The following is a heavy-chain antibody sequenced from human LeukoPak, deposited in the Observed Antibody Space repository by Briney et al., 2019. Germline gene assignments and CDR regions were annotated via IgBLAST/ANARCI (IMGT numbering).Heavy chain of an antibody. CDR3: ARVHSSSWYVYFQH. J-gene: IGHJ1*01. V-gene: IGHV4-34*01. CDR1: GGSFSGYY. D-gene: IGHD6-13*01. Sequence: PSETLSLTCAVYGGSFSGYYWSWTRQPPGKGLEWIGEINHSGSTNYNPSLKSRVTISVDTSKNQFSLKLSSVTAADTAVYYCARVHSSSWYVYFQHWGQGTLVTVSS. CDR2: INHSGST.